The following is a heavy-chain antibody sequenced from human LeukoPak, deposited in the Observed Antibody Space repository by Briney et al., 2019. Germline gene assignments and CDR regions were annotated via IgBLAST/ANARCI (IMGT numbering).Heavy chain of an antibody. V-gene: IGHV3-74*01. CDR1: GFTFSTYW. CDR3: ARDRFVYTH. D-gene: IGHD3-10*01. CDR2: IDNGGSNT. Sequence: GGSLRLSCAASGFTFSTYWMHWVRQAPGKGLVWVSRIDNGGSNTLYADSVRGRFTISRDNAKNSLYLQMNSLGAEDTAVYYCARDRFVYTHWGQGTLVTVSS. J-gene: IGHJ4*02.